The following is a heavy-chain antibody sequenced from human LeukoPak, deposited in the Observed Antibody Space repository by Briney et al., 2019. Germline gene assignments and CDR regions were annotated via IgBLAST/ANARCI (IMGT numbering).Heavy chain of an antibody. V-gene: IGHV3-23*01. J-gene: IGHJ4*02. Sequence: GGSLRLSCAASGFTFSSYAMSWVRQAPGKGLEWVSAISGSGGSTYYADSVKGRFTISRDNSKNTLYLQMNSLRAEDTAAYYCAKVRMVRGVIPHYFDYWGQGTLVTVSS. CDR2: ISGSGGST. D-gene: IGHD3-10*01. CDR1: GFTFSSYA. CDR3: AKVRMVRGVIPHYFDY.